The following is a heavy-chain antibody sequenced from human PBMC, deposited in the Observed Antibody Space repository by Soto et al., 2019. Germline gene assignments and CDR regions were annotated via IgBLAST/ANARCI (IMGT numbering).Heavy chain of an antibody. J-gene: IGHJ6*02. CDR1: GFTFSSYA. CDR3: AKQQGPGTPYYYAMDV. Sequence: GGSLRLSCAASGFTFSSYAMSWVRQAPGKGLEWVSVIRSSGDRTYYADSVKGRFTISRDNSKNTLHMQMNSLRAEDTAVYYCAKQQGPGTPYYYAMDVWGQGTTVTVSS. D-gene: IGHD1-1*01. CDR2: IRSSGDRT. V-gene: IGHV3-23*01.